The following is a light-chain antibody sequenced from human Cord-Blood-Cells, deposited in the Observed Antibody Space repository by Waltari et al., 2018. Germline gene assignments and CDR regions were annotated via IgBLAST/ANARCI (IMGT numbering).Light chain of an antibody. J-gene: IGLJ3*02. CDR2: RNN. CDR1: SSNIGSNY. V-gene: IGLV1-47*01. Sequence: QSVLTHPPSASGTPGQRVAISCSGSSSNIGSNYVYWYQQLPGTAPKLLIYRNNHRPSGVPDRFSGSKSGTSASLAISGLRSEDEADYYCAAWDDSLSGWVFGGGTKLTVL. CDR3: AAWDDSLSGWV.